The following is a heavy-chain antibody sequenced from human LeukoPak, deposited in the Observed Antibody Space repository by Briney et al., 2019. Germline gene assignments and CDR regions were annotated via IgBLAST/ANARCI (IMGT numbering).Heavy chain of an antibody. J-gene: IGHJ5*02. CDR2: MNPNSGNT. CDR3: ARSYCSSTSCYGNWFDP. V-gene: IGHV1-8*02. Sequence: ASVKVSCKASGGTFSSYAINWVRQATGQGLEWMGWMNPNSGNTGYAQKFQGRVTMTRNTSISTAYMELSSLRSEDTAVYYCARSYCSSTSCYGNWFDPWGQGTLVTVSS. CDR1: GGTFSSYA. D-gene: IGHD2-2*01.